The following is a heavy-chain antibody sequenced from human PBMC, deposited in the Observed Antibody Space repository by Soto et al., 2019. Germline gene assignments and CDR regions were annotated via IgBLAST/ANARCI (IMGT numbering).Heavy chain of an antibody. Sequence: QVQLQESGPGLVKPSQTLSLTCTVSGGSISSCGYYWSWIRQHPGKGLEWIGYIYYSGSTYYNPSLKSRGTISVDTSKNQFSLKLSSVTAADTAVYYCARAIPTDYGDYFFAYWGQGTLVTVSS. CDR2: IYYSGST. V-gene: IGHV4-31*03. J-gene: IGHJ4*02. D-gene: IGHD4-17*01. CDR3: ARAIPTDYGDYFFAY. CDR1: GGSISSCGYY.